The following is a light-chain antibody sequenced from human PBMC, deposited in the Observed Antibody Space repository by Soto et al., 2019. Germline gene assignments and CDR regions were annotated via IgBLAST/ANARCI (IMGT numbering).Light chain of an antibody. J-gene: IGKJ3*01. CDR1: QGISNY. V-gene: IGKV1-27*01. CDR3: QKYNSATFT. Sequence: DIQMTQSPSSLSASVGDRVTITCRASQGISNYLAWYQQKPGKVPKLLIYAASTLQSGVPSRLSCSGSGTDFTLTISSLQPEDVATYYCQKYNSATFTFGPGTKVDIK. CDR2: AAS.